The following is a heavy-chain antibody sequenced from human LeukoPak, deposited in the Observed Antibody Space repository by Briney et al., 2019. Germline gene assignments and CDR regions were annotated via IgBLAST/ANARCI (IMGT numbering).Heavy chain of an antibody. Sequence: GESLKISCKGSGYRFNSYWIGWVRQMPGKGLEWMGIIYPGDSDTTYSPSFQGQVTISADKSISTAYLQWSSLKASDTAIYYCARRPVEMTTVQGGPFYFDYWGQGTLVTVSS. V-gene: IGHV5-51*01. D-gene: IGHD5-24*01. CDR2: IYPGDSDT. J-gene: IGHJ4*02. CDR1: GYRFNSYW. CDR3: ARRPVEMTTVQGGPFYFDY.